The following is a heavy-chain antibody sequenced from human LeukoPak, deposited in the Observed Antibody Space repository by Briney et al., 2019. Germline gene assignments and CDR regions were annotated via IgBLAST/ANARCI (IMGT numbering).Heavy chain of an antibody. D-gene: IGHD3-9*01. CDR3: AKWGDYDVLTGYYVSDY. CDR2: VSSSSSYI. J-gene: IGHJ4*02. V-gene: IGHV3-21*04. CDR1: GFTFSSYS. Sequence: GGSLRLSCAASGFTFSSYSMNWVRQAPGKGLEWVSSVSSSSSYIYYADSVKGRFTISRDNAKNSLYLQMNSLRAEDTAVYYCAKWGDYDVLTGYYVSDYWGQGTLVTVSS.